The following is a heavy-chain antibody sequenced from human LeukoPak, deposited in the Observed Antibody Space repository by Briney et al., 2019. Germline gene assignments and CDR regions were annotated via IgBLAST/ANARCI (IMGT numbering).Heavy chain of an antibody. J-gene: IGHJ6*02. CDR3: AREDSRDWIGISYYYYGMDV. CDR1: GGTFSSYA. D-gene: IGHD3/OR15-3a*01. V-gene: IGHV7-4-1*02. Sequence: ASVKVSCKASGGTFSSYAISWVRQAPGQGLEWMGWINTNTGNPTYAQGFTGRFVFSLDTSVSTAYLQISSLKAEDTAVYYCAREDSRDWIGISYYYYGMDVWGQGTTVTVSS. CDR2: INTNTGNP.